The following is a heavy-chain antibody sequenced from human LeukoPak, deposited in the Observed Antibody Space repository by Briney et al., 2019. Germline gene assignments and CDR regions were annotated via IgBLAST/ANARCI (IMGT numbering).Heavy chain of an antibody. CDR3: ARGQTARGPFDC. CDR2: ISTSGSTI. CDR1: GFTLSDYY. J-gene: IGHJ4*02. Sequence: GGSLRLSCATSGFTLSDYYMSWIRQAPGKGLEWVSYISTSGSTIYYADSVKGRFTLSRDNTKNSVYLQMNSLGAEDTAVYYCARGQTARGPFDCWGQGTLVTVSS. D-gene: IGHD2-21*02. V-gene: IGHV3-11*01.